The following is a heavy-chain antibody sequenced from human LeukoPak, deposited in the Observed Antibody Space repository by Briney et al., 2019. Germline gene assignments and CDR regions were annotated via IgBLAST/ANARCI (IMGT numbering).Heavy chain of an antibody. CDR1: GFTFDDYA. Sequence: GGSLRLSCAASGFTFDDYAMHWVRQAPGKGLEWVSGISWNSGSIGYADSVKGRFTISRDNAKNSLYLQMNSLRAEDTALYYCATGDSSGYYYDGGFDYWGQGTLVTVSS. CDR2: ISWNSGSI. J-gene: IGHJ4*02. CDR3: ATGDSSGYYYDGGFDY. D-gene: IGHD3-22*01. V-gene: IGHV3-9*01.